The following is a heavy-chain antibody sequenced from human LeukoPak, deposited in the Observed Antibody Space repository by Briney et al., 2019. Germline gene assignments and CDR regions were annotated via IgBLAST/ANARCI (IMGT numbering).Heavy chain of an antibody. CDR1: GFTFSSYE. CDR3: ARDYARASGGYSAYFDS. V-gene: IGHV3-48*03. D-gene: IGHD5-12*01. CDR2: ISSSGTTI. J-gene: IGHJ4*02. Sequence: PGGSLRLSCAASGFTFSSYEMNWVRQAPGKWLEWVSYISSSGTTIYYADSGKGRFTISRDNAKNSLYLQMNSLRAEDTAVYYCARDYARASGGYSAYFDSWGQGTLVTVSS.